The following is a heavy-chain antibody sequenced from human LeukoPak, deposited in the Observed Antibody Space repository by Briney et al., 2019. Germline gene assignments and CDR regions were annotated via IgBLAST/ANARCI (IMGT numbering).Heavy chain of an antibody. V-gene: IGHV4-38-2*02. CDR3: ATHTDYNDY. J-gene: IGHJ4*02. CDR1: GYSISSGYY. D-gene: IGHD4-17*01. CDR2: IHYSGKT. Sequence: KSSETLSLTCTVSGYSISSGYYWGWIRQLPGKGLEWIGTIHYSGKTYYNPSLKSRITISIDTSKKQFALKLSSVTAADTAVYYCATHTDYNDYWGQGTLVTVSS.